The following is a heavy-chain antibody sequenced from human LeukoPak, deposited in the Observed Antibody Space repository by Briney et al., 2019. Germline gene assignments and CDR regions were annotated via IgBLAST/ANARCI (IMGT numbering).Heavy chain of an antibody. D-gene: IGHD3-10*01. J-gene: IGHJ4*02. CDR2: IYPGDSDT. V-gene: IGHV5-51*01. Sequence: GESLKISCKGSGCSFTSYWIGWVRQMPVKGLEWMGIIYPGDSDTRYSPSFQGQVTISADKSISTAYLQWSSLKASDTAMYYCARRASSGSGSYVYYFDYWGQGTLVTVSS. CDR1: GCSFTSYW. CDR3: ARRASSGSGSYVYYFDY.